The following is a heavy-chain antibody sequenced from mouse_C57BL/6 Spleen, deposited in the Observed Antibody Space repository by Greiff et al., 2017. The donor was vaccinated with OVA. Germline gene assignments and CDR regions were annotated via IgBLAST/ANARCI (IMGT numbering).Heavy chain of an antibody. CDR2: IYPSRGNT. CDR1: GYTFTSYG. Sequence: VQLQQSGAELARPGASVKLSCKASGYTFTSYGISWVKQRTGQGLEWIGEIYPSRGNTYYNEKFKGKATLPADKSSSTAYMELRSLTSEDSAVYFSARKGLLHDYFDYWGQGTTLTVAS. D-gene: IGHD1-2*01. CDR3: ARKGLLHDYFDY. J-gene: IGHJ2*01. V-gene: IGHV1-81*01.